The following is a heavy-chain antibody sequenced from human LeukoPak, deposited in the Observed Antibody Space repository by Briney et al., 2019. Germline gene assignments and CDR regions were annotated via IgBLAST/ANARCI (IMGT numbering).Heavy chain of an antibody. CDR1: GGSISSSGYY. CDR3: ANMEYSYAPGLFDP. V-gene: IGHV4-39*07. D-gene: IGHD5-18*01. J-gene: IGHJ5*02. CDR2: IYYSGSN. Sequence: PSETLSLTCTVSGGSISSSGYYWGWIRQTPGKGLEWIGSIYYSGSNYHNPSLKSRVSMSVDTSKNQFSLKLSSVTAADTAVYYCANMEYSYAPGLFDPWGQGTLVTVSS.